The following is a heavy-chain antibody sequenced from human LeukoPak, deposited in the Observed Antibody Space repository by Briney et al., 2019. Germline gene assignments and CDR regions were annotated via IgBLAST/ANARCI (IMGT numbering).Heavy chain of an antibody. CDR1: GYTFTIYY. Sequence: GASVTVSCKASGYTFTIYYIHWVRQAPGQGLERMGIINPSGGSTSYPQKFQDRVTMTRDTSTSTVYMELSSLKSDDTAIYYCARGVFGELEKLMFQHWGQGTLVTVSS. CDR2: INPSGGST. V-gene: IGHV1-46*01. D-gene: IGHD3-10*02. J-gene: IGHJ1*01. CDR3: ARGVFGELEKLMFQH.